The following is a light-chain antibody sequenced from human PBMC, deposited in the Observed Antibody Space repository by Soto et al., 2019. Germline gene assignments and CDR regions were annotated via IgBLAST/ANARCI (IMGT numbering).Light chain of an antibody. V-gene: IGLV2-8*01. CDR2: EVN. CDR3: QMWDGTSDHVV. CDR1: SSDVGAYDY. J-gene: IGLJ2*01. Sequence: QSALTQPPSASGSPGQSVTISCTGTSSDVGAYDYVSWYQRHPGKAPKLILYEVNKRPSGIPDRFSGSKSGNTASLTISRVEAGDEADYYCQMWDGTSDHVVFGGGTKLTVL.